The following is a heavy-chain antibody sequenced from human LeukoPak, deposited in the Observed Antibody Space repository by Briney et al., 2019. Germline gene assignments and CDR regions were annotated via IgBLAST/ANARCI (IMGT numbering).Heavy chain of an antibody. CDR2: IRYDGSIK. D-gene: IGHD3-10*01. J-gene: IGHJ4*02. V-gene: IGHV3-30*02. Sequence: GGSLRLSCAASGFTFSSYGMHWVRQAPGKGLEWVAFIRYDGSIKYYADSVKGRFTISRNSCKNTLYVQMNRLRAEDTAVYYCAKGRAGMVRGICDYWGQGTLVTVSS. CDR1: GFTFSSYG. CDR3: AKGRAGMVRGICDY.